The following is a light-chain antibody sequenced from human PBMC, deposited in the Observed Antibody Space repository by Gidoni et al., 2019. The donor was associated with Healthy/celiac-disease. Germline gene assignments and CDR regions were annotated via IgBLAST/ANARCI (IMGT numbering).Light chain of an antibody. J-gene: IGKJ2*01. Sequence: DIVMTQSPDLLAVSLGERATINCKSSQSVLYSSNNKNYLAWYPQKPGQPPKLLIYWASTRESGVPDRFSGSGSGTDFTLTISSLQAEDVAVYYCQQYYSTPYTFGQGTKLEIK. CDR2: WAS. CDR1: QSVLYSSNNKNY. V-gene: IGKV4-1*01. CDR3: QQYYSTPYT.